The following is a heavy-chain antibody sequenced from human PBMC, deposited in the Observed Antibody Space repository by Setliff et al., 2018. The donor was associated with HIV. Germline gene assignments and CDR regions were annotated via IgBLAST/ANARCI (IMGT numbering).Heavy chain of an antibody. CDR3: AGHSTTWYPNWFDP. Sequence: ETLSLSCAASGFNFSNYWMSWVRQAPGKGLEWVANIKQDGSEKKYEDSVKGRFSISRDNAKQSMYLQMDSLRAEDTAVYYCAGHSTTWYPNWFDPWGQGTLVTVSS. CDR1: GFNFSNYW. V-gene: IGHV3-7*03. CDR2: IKQDGSEK. D-gene: IGHD2-2*01. J-gene: IGHJ5*02.